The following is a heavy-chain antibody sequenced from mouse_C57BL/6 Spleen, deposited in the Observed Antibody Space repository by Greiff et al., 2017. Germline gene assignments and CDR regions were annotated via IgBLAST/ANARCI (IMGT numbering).Heavy chain of an antibody. V-gene: IGHV5-6*01. Sequence: EVMLVESGGDLVKPGGSLKLSCAASGFTFSSYGMSWVRQTPDKRLEWVATISSGGSYTYYPDSVKGRFTISRDNAKNTLYLQMSSLKSEDTAMYYCARLRGGDYDGWYFDVWGTGTTVTVSS. CDR1: GFTFSSYG. D-gene: IGHD2-4*01. CDR2: ISSGGSYT. J-gene: IGHJ1*03. CDR3: ARLRGGDYDGWYFDV.